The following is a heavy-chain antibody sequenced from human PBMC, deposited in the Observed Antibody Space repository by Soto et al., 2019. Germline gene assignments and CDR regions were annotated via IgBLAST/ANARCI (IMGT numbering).Heavy chain of an antibody. V-gene: IGHV1-46*01. D-gene: IGHD3-22*01. J-gene: IGHJ4*02. CDR3: ARSPYSSGSYYPIDY. Sequence: GASVKVSCKASGYIFTSYYIHWVRQAPGQGFEWMGIINPSAGSTSYAQKLQGRVTMTRDTSTSTVYMELGSLRSEDTAVYYCARSPYSSGSYYPIDYWGQGTLVTVSS. CDR1: GYIFTSYY. CDR2: INPSAGST.